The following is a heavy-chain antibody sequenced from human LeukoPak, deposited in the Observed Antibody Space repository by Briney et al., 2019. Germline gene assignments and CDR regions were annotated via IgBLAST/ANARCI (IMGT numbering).Heavy chain of an antibody. V-gene: IGHV1-2*02. Sequence: SVKVSCKASGYTFTGYYMHWVRQAPGQGLEWMGWLNPNSGGTNYAQNFQGRVTMSGDTSINTASMELSRLRSDDTAVYYCARVPDYGGKDLDYWGQGTLATVSS. D-gene: IGHD4-23*01. J-gene: IGHJ4*02. CDR2: LNPNSGGT. CDR1: GYTFTGYY. CDR3: ARVPDYGGKDLDY.